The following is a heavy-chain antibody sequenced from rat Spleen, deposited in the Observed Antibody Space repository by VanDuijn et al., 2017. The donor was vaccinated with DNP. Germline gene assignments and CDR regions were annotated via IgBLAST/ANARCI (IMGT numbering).Heavy chain of an antibody. CDR3: ASFNWPAP. J-gene: IGHJ4*01. V-gene: IGHV5-7*01. CDR1: GFTFSDYD. Sequence: EVQLVDSGGGLVQPGRSLKLSCAASGFTFSDYDMAWVRQAPTQGLEWVATISYDGSRIYYRDSVKCLFTISRDNAKNTLYLQMNSLRSGDTATYYWASFNWPAPWGQGTSVTVSS. CDR2: ISYDGSRI. D-gene: IGHD3-6*01.